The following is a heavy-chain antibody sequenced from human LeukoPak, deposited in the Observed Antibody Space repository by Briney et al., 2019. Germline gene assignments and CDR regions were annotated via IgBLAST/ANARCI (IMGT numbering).Heavy chain of an antibody. V-gene: IGHV3-74*01. CDR3: AKEFSSSSGRYFDY. J-gene: IGHJ4*02. Sequence: GGSLRLSCAASGFTFISYWMHWVRQAPGKGPVWVSRINTEGSDTTYADSVKGRFTISRDNAKNTLYLQMNSLRAEDTAVYYCAKEFSSSSGRYFDYWGQGSLVTVSS. D-gene: IGHD6-6*01. CDR2: INTEGSDT. CDR1: GFTFISYW.